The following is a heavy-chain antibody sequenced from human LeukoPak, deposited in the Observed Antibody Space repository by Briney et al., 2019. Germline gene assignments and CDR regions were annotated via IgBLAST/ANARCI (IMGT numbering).Heavy chain of an antibody. CDR1: GFPFSSYS. D-gene: IGHD3-10*01. V-gene: IGHV4-34*01. J-gene: IGHJ4*02. Sequence: GSLRLSCAASGFPFSSYSMTWVRQPPGKGLEWIGEINHSGSTNYNPSLKSRVTISVDTSKNQFSLKLSSVTAADTAVYYCARVVSDYYGSGKSTTYYFDYWGQGTLVTVSS. CDR2: INHSGST. CDR3: ARVVSDYYGSGKSTTYYFDY.